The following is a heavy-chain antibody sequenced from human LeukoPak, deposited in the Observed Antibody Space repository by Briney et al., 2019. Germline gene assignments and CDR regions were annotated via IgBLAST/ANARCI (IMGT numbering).Heavy chain of an antibody. D-gene: IGHD1-26*01. V-gene: IGHV3-23*01. CDR1: GFTFTTNA. CDR2: ISGSGAST. J-gene: IGHJ4*02. Sequence: GGSLRLSCLTSGFTFTTNAMSWVRQAPGKGLEWISGISGSGASTYYADSVTGRFTISRDNSRNTLYLQMNSLRGDDAAVYYCAKDVGKWESLHFFDYWGQGTLVTVSS. CDR3: AKDVGKWESLHFFDY.